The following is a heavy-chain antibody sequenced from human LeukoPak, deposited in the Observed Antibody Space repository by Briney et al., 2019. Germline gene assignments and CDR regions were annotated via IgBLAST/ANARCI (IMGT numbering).Heavy chain of an antibody. J-gene: IGHJ4*02. CDR2: IWYDGSNK. D-gene: IGHD4-17*01. CDR1: GFTFSSYG. V-gene: IGHV3-33*01. Sequence: GGSLRLSCAASGFTFSSYGMHWVRQAPGKGLEWVAVIWYDGSNKYYADSVKGRFTISRDNSKNTLYLQMNSLRAEDTAVYYCARDLDGDSLDYWGQGTLVTVSS. CDR3: ARDLDGDSLDY.